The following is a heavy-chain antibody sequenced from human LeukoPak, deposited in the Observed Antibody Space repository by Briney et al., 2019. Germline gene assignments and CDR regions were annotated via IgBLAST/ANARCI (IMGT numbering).Heavy chain of an antibody. J-gene: IGHJ3*02. CDR2: IWYDGSNK. CDR1: GFTFSSYG. D-gene: IGHD3-22*01. V-gene: IGHV3-33*01. CDR3: NLYYYDSSGLDAFDI. Sequence: GGSLRLSCAASGFTFSSYGMHWVRQAPGKGLEWVAVIWYDGSNKYYADSVKGRFTISRDNSKNTLYLQMNSLRAEDTAVYYCNLYYYDSSGLDAFDIWGQGTMVTVSS.